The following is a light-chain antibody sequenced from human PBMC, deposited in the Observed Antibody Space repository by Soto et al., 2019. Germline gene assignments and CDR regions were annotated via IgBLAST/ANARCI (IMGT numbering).Light chain of an antibody. Sequence: QSALTQPRSVSGSPGQSVTISCTGTRSDIGIYDYVSWYQHHPNTAPKLIIYDVGERPSGVPDRFSGSKSGNTASLLISGLQAEDGADYFCCSYAGTYSYVFGSGTKVTVL. CDR2: DVG. J-gene: IGLJ1*01. CDR1: RSDIGIYDY. V-gene: IGLV2-11*01. CDR3: CSYAGTYSYV.